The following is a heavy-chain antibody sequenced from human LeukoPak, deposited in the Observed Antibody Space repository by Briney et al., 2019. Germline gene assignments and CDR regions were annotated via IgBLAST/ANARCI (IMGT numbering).Heavy chain of an antibody. D-gene: IGHD2-2*01. V-gene: IGHV4-59*12. J-gene: IGHJ4*02. Sequence: PSETLSLTCTVSGGSISSYYWSWIRQPPGKGLEWIGYIYHSGSTYYNPSLKSRVTISVDRAKNQFSLKLSSVTAADTAVYYCARERGPDCSSTSCYGDYWGQGTLVTVSS. CDR2: IYHSGST. CDR3: ARERGPDCSSTSCYGDY. CDR1: GGSISSYY.